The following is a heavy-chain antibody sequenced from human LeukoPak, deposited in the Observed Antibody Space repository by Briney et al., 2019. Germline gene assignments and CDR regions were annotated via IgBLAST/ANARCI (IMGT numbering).Heavy chain of an antibody. J-gene: IGHJ4*02. CDR3: AKKGSSSWYHFDY. D-gene: IGHD6-13*01. Sequence: GGSLRLSCAASGFTFSSYSMNWVRQAPGKGLEWVSYISSSSSTIYYADSVKGRFTISRDNSKNTLYLQMNSLRAEDTAVYYCAKKGSSSWYHFDYWGQGTLVTVSS. CDR2: ISSSSSTI. CDR1: GFTFSSYS. V-gene: IGHV3-48*01.